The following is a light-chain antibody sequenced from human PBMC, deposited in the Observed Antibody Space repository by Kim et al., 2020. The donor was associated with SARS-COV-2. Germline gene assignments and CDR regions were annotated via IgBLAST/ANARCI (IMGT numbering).Light chain of an antibody. V-gene: IGLV3-10*01. CDR3: YSTDSSGNHRV. J-gene: IGLJ3*02. Sequence: SYELTQPPSVSVSPGQTARITCYGDALPKKYAYWYQQKSGQAPVLVIYEDIKRPSGIPERFSGSSSGTMATLTISGAQVEDEADYYCYSTDSSGNHRVFGGGTQLTVL. CDR2: EDI. CDR1: ALPKKY.